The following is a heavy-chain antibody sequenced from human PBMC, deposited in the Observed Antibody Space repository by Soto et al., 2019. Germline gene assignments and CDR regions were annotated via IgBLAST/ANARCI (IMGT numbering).Heavy chain of an antibody. CDR3: AGCRSTVTTNYYYYYMDV. D-gene: IGHD4-17*01. J-gene: IGHJ6*03. CDR2: IIPIFGTA. CDR1: GGTFSSYT. V-gene: IGHV1-69*08. Sequence: ASVKVSCKASGGTFSSYTISWVRQAPGQGLEWMGRIIPIFGTANYAQKFQGRVTITADKSTSTAYMELSSLRSEDTAVYYCAGCRSTVTTNYYYYYMDVWGKGTTVTVSS.